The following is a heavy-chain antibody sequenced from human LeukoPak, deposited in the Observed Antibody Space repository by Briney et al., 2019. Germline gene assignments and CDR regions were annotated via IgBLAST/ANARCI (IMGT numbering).Heavy chain of an antibody. CDR2: IYHTGSS. Sequence: NASETLSLTCAVSGGSISSSNWWSWVRQPPGKGLEWIGEIYHTGSSNYNPSLKSRVTISVDKSKSQFSLKLSSVTAADTAVYYCARGGTTVAGTFWFDPWSQGTLVTVSS. CDR1: GGSISSSNW. V-gene: IGHV4-4*02. J-gene: IGHJ5*02. D-gene: IGHD6-19*01. CDR3: ARGGTTVAGTFWFDP.